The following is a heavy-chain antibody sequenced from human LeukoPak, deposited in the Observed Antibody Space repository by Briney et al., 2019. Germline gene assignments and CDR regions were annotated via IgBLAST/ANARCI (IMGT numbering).Heavy chain of an antibody. CDR3: ARVPPTYYYDSSGYYFDY. J-gene: IGHJ4*02. Sequence: SETLSLTCTVSGGSISSYYWSWIRQLPGKGLEWIGYIYYSGSTNYNPSLKSRVTISVDTSKNQFSLELSSVIAADTAVYYCARVPPTYYYDSSGYYFDYWGQGTLVTVSS. CDR1: GGSISSYY. CDR2: IYYSGST. V-gene: IGHV4-59*01. D-gene: IGHD3-22*01.